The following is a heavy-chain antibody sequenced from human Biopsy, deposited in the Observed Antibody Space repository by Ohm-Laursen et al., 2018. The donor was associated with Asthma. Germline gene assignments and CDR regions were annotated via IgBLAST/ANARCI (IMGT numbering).Heavy chain of an antibody. J-gene: IGHJ6*02. Sequence: GTLSLNCTVSGGSVSTGSYYWSWIRQPPGKGLEWLGYIYYTGGDNYNPSLKSRVTISVDPSKNQFSLRLNSVTAADTAVYYCARGPNYHGSGRAPIGMDVWGQGTTVTVSS. CDR1: GGSVSTGSYY. CDR3: ARGPNYHGSGRAPIGMDV. CDR2: IYYTGGD. D-gene: IGHD3-10*01. V-gene: IGHV4-61*01.